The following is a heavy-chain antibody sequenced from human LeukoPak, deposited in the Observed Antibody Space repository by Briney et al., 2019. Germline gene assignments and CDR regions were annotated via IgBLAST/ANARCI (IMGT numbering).Heavy chain of an antibody. V-gene: IGHV4-4*02. CDR2: IYHSGST. CDR1: GGSISSSNW. Sequence: SETLSLTCAVSGGSISSSNWWSWVRQPPGKGLEWIGEIYHSGSTNYNPSLKSRVTTSVDKSKNQFSLKLSSVTAADTAVYYCARVIVVPAAYFAYWGQGTLVTVSS. CDR3: ARVIVVPAAYFAY. D-gene: IGHD2-2*01. J-gene: IGHJ4*02.